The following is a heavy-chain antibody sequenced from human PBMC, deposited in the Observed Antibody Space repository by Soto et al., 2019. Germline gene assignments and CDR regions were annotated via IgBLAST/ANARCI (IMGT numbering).Heavy chain of an antibody. J-gene: IGHJ4*02. CDR2: IRNSGGST. CDR3: AKGERGYCSGGSCYLGDY. Sequence: EVQLLESGGGLAQPGGSLRLSCVVSGFTFSNYAMSWVRQAPGKGLEWVSGIRNSGGSTYYADSVKGRFTISRDNSKNTLYLQMNSLRAEDTAIYYCAKGERGYCSGGSCYLGDYWGQGALVTVSS. CDR1: GFTFSNYA. V-gene: IGHV3-23*01. D-gene: IGHD2-15*01.